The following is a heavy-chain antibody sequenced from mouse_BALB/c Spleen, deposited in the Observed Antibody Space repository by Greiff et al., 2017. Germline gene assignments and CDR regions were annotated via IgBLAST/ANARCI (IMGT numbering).Heavy chain of an antibody. Sequence: QVQLKESGPGLVAPSQSLSITCTVSGFSLTGYGVNWVRQPPGKGLEWLGMIWGDGSTDYNSALKSRLSISKDNSKSQVFLKMNSLQTDDTARYYCARDGGSLLRLRNYAMDYWGQGTSVTVSS. V-gene: IGHV2-6-7*01. D-gene: IGHD1-2*01. CDR3: ARDGGSLLRLRNYAMDY. J-gene: IGHJ4*01. CDR2: IWGDGST. CDR1: GFSLTGYG.